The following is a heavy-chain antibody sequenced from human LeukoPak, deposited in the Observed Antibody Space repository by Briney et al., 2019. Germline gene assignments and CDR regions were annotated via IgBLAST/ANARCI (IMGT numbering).Heavy chain of an antibody. CDR2: IYYSGST. Sequence: SETLSLTCTVSGGSISSSSYYWGWLRQPPGKGLEWIGSIYYSGSTYYNPSLKSRVTISVDTSKNQFSLKLSSVTATDTAVYYCARYGGDGYNFDYWGQGTLVTVSS. D-gene: IGHD5-24*01. V-gene: IGHV4-39*01. CDR3: ARYGGDGYNFDY. CDR1: GGSISSSSYY. J-gene: IGHJ4*02.